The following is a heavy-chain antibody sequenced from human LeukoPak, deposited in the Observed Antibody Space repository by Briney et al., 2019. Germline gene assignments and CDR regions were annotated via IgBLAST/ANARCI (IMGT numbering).Heavy chain of an antibody. CDR1: GFTFSNYA. V-gene: IGHV3-23*01. Sequence: GGSLRLSCAASGFTFSNYAMNWVRQTPGKGLEWVSFISGSGGSTYYADSVKGWFTISGDNSKNTLFLQMNSLRAEDTAVYYCARDPFCGGDCYLYYWGQGTLVTVSS. CDR2: ISGSGGST. D-gene: IGHD2-21*02. J-gene: IGHJ4*02. CDR3: ARDPFCGGDCYLYY.